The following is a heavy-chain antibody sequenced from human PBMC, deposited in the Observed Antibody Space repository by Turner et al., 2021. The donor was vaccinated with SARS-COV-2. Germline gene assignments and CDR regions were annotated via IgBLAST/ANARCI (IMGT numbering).Heavy chain of an antibody. CDR2: FDSEDGET. CDR3: ATGVAVAGTPSDYYYYYGMDV. Sequence: QVQLVQSGAEVKKPGASVKVSCQVSGYTLTELSMHWVRQAPGKGLEWMGGFDSEDGETIYAQKFQGRVTMTEDTSTDTAYMELSSLRSEDTAVYYCATGVAVAGTPSDYYYYYGMDVWGQGTTVTVSS. V-gene: IGHV1-24*01. CDR1: GYTLTELS. J-gene: IGHJ6*02. D-gene: IGHD6-19*01.